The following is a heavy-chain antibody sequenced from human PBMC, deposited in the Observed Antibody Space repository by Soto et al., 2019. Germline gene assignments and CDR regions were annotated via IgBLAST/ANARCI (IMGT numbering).Heavy chain of an antibody. CDR2: IYHSGST. CDR1: GGSISSRNW. V-gene: IGHV4-4*02. Sequence: SETLSLTCAVSGGSISSRNWWSWVRQPPGKGLEWIGEIYHSGSTNYNPSLKSRVTISVDKSKNQFSLKLSSVTAADTAVYYCARGSPPSPDGYFDYWGQGTLVTVSS. J-gene: IGHJ4*02. CDR3: ARGSPPSPDGYFDY.